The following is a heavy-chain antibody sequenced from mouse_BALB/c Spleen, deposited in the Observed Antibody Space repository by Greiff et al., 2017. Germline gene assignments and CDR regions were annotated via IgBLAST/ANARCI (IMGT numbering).Heavy chain of an antibody. D-gene: IGHD2-10*01. V-gene: IGHV1-14*01. CDR3: ARWAYYGNYDFDY. Sequence: VQLQQSGPELVKPGASVKMSCKASGYTFTSYVMHWVKQKPGQGLEWIGYINPYNDGTKYNEKFKGKATLTSDKSSSTAYMELSSLTSEDSAVYYCARWAYYGNYDFDYWGQGTTLTVSS. J-gene: IGHJ2*01. CDR1: GYTFTSYV. CDR2: INPYNDGT.